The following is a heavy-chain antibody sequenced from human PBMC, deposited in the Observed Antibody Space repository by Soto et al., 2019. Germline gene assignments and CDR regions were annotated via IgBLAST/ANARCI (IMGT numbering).Heavy chain of an antibody. V-gene: IGHV4-61*01. D-gene: IGHD1-1*01. CDR2: IYYSGST. CDR3: ARDPLYNWNDSWAFDI. J-gene: IGHJ3*02. CDR1: GGPVSSGSYY. Sequence: PSETLSLTCTVSGGPVSSGSYYWSWIRQPPGKGLEWIGYIYYSGSTNYNPSLKSRVTISVDTSKNQFSLKLSSVTAADTAVYYCARDPLYNWNDSWAFDIWGQGTMVTVSS.